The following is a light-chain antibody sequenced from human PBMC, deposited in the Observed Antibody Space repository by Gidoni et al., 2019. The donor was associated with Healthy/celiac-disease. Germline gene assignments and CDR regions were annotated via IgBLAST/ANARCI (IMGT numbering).Light chain of an antibody. J-gene: IGLJ3*02. CDR3: QVWDSSSDHLV. CDR2: DDS. V-gene: IGLV3-21*02. CDR1: NIGSKS. Sequence: SSVLTQPPSVPVAPGQTARIPRGGNNIGSKSVHWYQQKPGQAPVLVVYDDSDRPSGIPERFSGSNSGNTATLTISRVEAGDEADYYCQVWDSSSDHLVFGGGTKLTVL.